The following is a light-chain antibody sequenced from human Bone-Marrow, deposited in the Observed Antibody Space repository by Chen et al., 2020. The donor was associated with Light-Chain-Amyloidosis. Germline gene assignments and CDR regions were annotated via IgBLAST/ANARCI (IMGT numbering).Light chain of an antibody. Sequence: SALTQHASVSGSPGQSITISCTGTSSDVGGDNHVSWYQQHPDKAPKLMIYEVTNRPSWVPDRFSGSKSDYTASLTISGLQTEDESDYFCSSYTITNTLVFVSGTRVTVL. CDR1: SSDVGGDNH. J-gene: IGLJ1*01. CDR2: EVT. V-gene: IGLV2-14*01. CDR3: SSYTITNTLV.